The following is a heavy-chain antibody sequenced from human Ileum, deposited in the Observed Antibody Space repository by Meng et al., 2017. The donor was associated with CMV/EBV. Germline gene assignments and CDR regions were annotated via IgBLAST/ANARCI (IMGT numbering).Heavy chain of an antibody. CDR3: ARDFWTGYGWFDP. CDR2: MHYSGST. J-gene: IGHJ5*02. Sequence: VQLQESGPGPGKPSVTPSLTGTVSVGSITGYYWSWIRQTPGKGLEWIRCMHYSGSTNYNPSLNSRATISMDTSKKQFSLKLTSVTAADTAVYYCARDFWTGYGWFDPWGQGTLVTVPQ. V-gene: IGHV4-59*01. D-gene: IGHD3/OR15-3a*01. CDR1: VGSITGYY.